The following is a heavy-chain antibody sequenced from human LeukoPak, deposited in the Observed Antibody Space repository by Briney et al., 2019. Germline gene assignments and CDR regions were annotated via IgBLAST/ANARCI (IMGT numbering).Heavy chain of an antibody. D-gene: IGHD2-2*01. CDR2: IKQDGSEK. CDR1: GFTFSSYW. J-gene: IGHJ6*04. Sequence: GGSLRLSCAASGFTFSSYWMSWVRQAPGKGLEWVANIKQDGSEKYYVDSVKGRFTISRDNAKNSLYLQMSSLRAEDTAVYYCARVDEDIVVVPAAMPFYYYYGMDVWGKGTTVTVSS. V-gene: IGHV3-7*03. CDR3: ARVDEDIVVVPAAMPFYYYYGMDV.